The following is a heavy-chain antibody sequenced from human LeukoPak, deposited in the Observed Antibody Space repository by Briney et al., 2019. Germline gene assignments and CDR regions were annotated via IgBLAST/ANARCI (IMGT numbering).Heavy chain of an antibody. J-gene: IGHJ3*02. CDR1: GGSISSTTYY. Sequence: PSETLSLTCSVFGGSISSTTYYGVWIRQPPGKGLGCIASIHYTGRAYYNPSLKSRATISADTSKNHFSLKLSSVTAADTAVYYCARHFDNGDYKKTFDIWGQGTMVTVSS. V-gene: IGHV4-39*01. D-gene: IGHD4-17*01. CDR3: ARHFDNGDYKKTFDI. CDR2: IHYTGRA.